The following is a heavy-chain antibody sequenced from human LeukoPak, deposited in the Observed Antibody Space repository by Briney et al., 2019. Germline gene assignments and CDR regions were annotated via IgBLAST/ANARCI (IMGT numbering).Heavy chain of an antibody. V-gene: IGHV3-20*04. CDR2: INWDGGST. D-gene: IGHD6-19*01. J-gene: IGHJ4*02. CDR3: AGGDRNGWYFDY. Sequence: PGGSLRLSCAASGFRFDDHGMSWVRQAPGKGLEWVSGINWDGGSTGYGDSVKGRFTISRDNAKNFLYLQMNSLRAEDTALYYCAGGDRNGWYFDYWGQGIMVNFSS. CDR1: GFRFDDHG.